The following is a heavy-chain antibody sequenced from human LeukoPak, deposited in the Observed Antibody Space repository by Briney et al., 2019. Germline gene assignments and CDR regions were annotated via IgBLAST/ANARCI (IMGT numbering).Heavy chain of an antibody. J-gene: IGHJ4*02. CDR1: GGSISSSSYY. CDR3: ARRYCSDGSCSFDY. D-gene: IGHD2-15*01. Sequence: PSETLSLTCTVSGGSISSSSYYWGWIRQPPGKGLEWIGSIYYSGSTYYNPSLKSRVTMSVDTSKNQFSLKLSSVTAADTTIYYCARRYCSDGSCSFDYWGQGTLVTVSS. CDR2: IYYSGST. V-gene: IGHV4-39*01.